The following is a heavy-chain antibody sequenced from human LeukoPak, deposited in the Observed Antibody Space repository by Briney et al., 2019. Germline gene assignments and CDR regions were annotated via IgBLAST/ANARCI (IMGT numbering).Heavy chain of an antibody. CDR3: ASGLYVDTAIDGDDHDAFDI. V-gene: IGHV3-30-3*01. D-gene: IGHD5-18*01. J-gene: IGHJ3*02. Sequence: GRSLRLSCAASGFTFSSYAMHWVRQAPGKGLEWVAVISYDGSNKYYADSVKGRFTISRDNSKNTLYLQMNSLRADDTAVYYCASGLYVDTAIDGDDHDAFDIWGQGTMVTVSS. CDR1: GFTFSSYA. CDR2: ISYDGSNK.